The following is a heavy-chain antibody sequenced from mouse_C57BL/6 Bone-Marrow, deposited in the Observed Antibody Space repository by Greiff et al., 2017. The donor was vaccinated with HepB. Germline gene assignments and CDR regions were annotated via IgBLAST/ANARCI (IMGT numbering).Heavy chain of an antibody. J-gene: IGHJ4*01. CDR3: ARHDTTAMDY. Sequence: EVKLVESGGGLAQPGGSLKLSCAASGFTFSDYGMAWVRQAPRKGPEWVAFISNLAYSIYYADTVTGRFTISRENAKNTLYLEMSSLRSEDTAMYYCARHDTTAMDYWGQGTSVTVSS. D-gene: IGHD1-1*01. V-gene: IGHV5-15*04. CDR2: ISNLAYSI. CDR1: GFTFSDYG.